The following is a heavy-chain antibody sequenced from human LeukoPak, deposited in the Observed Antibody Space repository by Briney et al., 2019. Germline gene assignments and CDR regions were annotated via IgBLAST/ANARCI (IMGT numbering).Heavy chain of an antibody. J-gene: IGHJ3*02. V-gene: IGHV3-23*01. D-gene: IGHD4-17*01. CDR1: GFTFRSYA. CDR3: AKDQYGEAFDI. Sequence: GGSLRLSCAASGFTFRSYAMNWVRQAPGKGLEWVSAISGSGSATYYADSVKGRFTISRDNSKNTLYLQMNSLRAEDTAVYYCAKDQYGEAFDIWGPGAMFSASS. CDR2: ISGSGSAT.